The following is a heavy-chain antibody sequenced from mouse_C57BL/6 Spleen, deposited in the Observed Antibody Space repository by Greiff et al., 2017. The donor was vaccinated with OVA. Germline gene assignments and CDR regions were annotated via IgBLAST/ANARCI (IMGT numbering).Heavy chain of an antibody. V-gene: IGHV14-2*01. D-gene: IGHD1-1*01. CDR1: GFNIKDYY. Sequence: DVQLVESGAELVKPGASVKLSCTASGFNIKDYYMHWVKQRTEQGLEWIGRIDPEDGETKYAPKFQGKATITADTSSNTAYLQLSSLTSEDTAVYYCARSPYYGSSYYYAMDYWGQGTSVTVSS. CDR3: ARSPYYGSSYYYAMDY. CDR2: IDPEDGET. J-gene: IGHJ4*01.